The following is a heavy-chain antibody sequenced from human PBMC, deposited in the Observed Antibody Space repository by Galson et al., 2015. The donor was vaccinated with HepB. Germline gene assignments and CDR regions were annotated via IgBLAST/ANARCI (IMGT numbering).Heavy chain of an antibody. CDR1: GFTFSSYA. V-gene: IGHV3-23*01. D-gene: IGHD3-10*01. CDR2: ISASGGST. Sequence: SLRLSCAASGFTFSSYAMSWVRQAPGKGLEWVSVISASGGSTHNADSVKGRFTISRDNSKKTLYLQMNSLRVEDTAVYYCAKCPGRYYDSGSYFDYCGQGTLVTVSS. J-gene: IGHJ4*02. CDR3: AKCPGRYYDSGSYFDY.